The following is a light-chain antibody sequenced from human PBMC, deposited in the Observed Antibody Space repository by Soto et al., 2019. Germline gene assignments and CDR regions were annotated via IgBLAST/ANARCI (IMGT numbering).Light chain of an antibody. CDR2: AAS. CDR1: QGISSY. V-gene: IGKV1-8*01. CDR3: QQYYSYPLT. J-gene: IGKJ2*01. Sequence: AIRMTQPPSSLSASTGDRFTITCRASQGISSYLALYQQKPGKTPKLLIYAASTFQSGVPSRFSDSGSGPNFNLTISCLQSEDFATYYCQQYYSYPLTFGKGTKLEIK.